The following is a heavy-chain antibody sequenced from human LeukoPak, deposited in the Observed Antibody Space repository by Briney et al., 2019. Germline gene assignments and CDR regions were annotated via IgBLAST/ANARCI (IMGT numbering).Heavy chain of an antibody. Sequence: GASVKVSCKTSGYSFTDYYMHWVRQAPGQGLEWMGWINPNSGNTGYAQKFQGRVTMTRNTSISTAYMELSSLRSEDTAVYYCARDVFPGDRRFLRKGFDYWGQGTLVTVSS. J-gene: IGHJ4*02. V-gene: IGHV1-8*02. D-gene: IGHD3-3*01. CDR3: ARDVFPGDRRFLRKGFDY. CDR1: GYSFTDYY. CDR2: INPNSGNT.